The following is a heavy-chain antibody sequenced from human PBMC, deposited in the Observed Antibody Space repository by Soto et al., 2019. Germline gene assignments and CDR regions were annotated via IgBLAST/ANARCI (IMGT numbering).Heavy chain of an antibody. CDR2: LYYSGST. V-gene: IGHV4-61*01. Sequence: SETLSLTCTVSGVSVNSDSYYWTWIRQPPGKRLEWIGSLYYSGSTYYNPSLKSRVTISVDRSKNQFSLKLSSVTAADTAVYYCARGGVDYYDSSGYYFSPYYFDYWGQGTLVTVSS. CDR1: GVSVNSDSYY. CDR3: ARGGVDYYDSSGYYFSPYYFDY. J-gene: IGHJ4*02. D-gene: IGHD3-22*01.